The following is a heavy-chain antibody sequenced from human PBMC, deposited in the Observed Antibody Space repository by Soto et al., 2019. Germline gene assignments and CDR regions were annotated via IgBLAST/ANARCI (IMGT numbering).Heavy chain of an antibody. CDR2: INHLTTT. Sequence: SETLSLTCAVYGGSFSSYHWSWIRQTPGKGLEWIGEINHLTTTNYNPSLKSRVIISLDTPKNQFSLKLSSVTAADTAVYYCASGYDTALAHIFWGQGIMVTSPQ. D-gene: IGHD5-18*01. J-gene: IGHJ4*02. CDR3: ASGYDTALAHIF. CDR1: GGSFSSYH. V-gene: IGHV4-34*01.